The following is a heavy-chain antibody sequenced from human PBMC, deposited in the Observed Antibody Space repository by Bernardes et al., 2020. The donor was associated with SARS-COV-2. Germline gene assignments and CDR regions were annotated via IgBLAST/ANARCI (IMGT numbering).Heavy chain of an antibody. CDR2: ISPDGHTR. CDR3: VRGVSGHYGLFDC. V-gene: IGHV3-74*01. Sequence: VGSLRLSCAASEFSISNSWMHWVRQAPGKGLVWVSRISPDGHTRDYADSVKGRFTISRDNVKNTLYLQMSSLRAEDTSLYFCVRGVSGHYGLFDCWGQGTLVTVSS. CDR1: EFSISNSW. J-gene: IGHJ4*02. D-gene: IGHD4-17*01.